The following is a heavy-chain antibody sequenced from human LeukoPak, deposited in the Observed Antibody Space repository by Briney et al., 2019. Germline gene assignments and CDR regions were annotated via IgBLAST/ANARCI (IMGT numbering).Heavy chain of an antibody. CDR2: ISSSGSTI. J-gene: IGHJ4*02. D-gene: IGHD3-10*01. Sequence: PGGSLRLSCAAPGFTFSSYEMNWVRQAPGKGLEWVSYISSSGSTIYYADSVKGRFTISRDNAKNSLYLQMNSLRAEDTAVYYCARMVRGALFDYWGQGTLVTVSS. V-gene: IGHV3-48*03. CDR1: GFTFSSYE. CDR3: ARMVRGALFDY.